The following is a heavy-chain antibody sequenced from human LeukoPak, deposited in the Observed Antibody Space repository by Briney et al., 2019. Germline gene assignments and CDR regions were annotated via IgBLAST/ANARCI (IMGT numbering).Heavy chain of an antibody. CDR1: GFTFSSYA. CDR3: ARDLEVMATIDY. J-gene: IGHJ4*02. CDR2: ISYDGSNK. D-gene: IGHD5-24*01. V-gene: IGHV3-30-3*01. Sequence: GGSLRLSCAASGFTFSSYAMHWVRQAPGKGLEWVAVISYDGSNKYYADSVKGRFTISRDNSKNTLYLQMNSLRAEDTAVYYCARDLEVMATIDYWGQGTLVTVSS.